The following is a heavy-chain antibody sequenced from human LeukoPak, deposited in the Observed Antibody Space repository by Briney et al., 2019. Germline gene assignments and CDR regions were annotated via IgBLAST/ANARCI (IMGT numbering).Heavy chain of an antibody. V-gene: IGHV4-34*01. D-gene: IGHD2-21*02. CDR2: INHSGST. CDR3: ARGDSLDY. CDR1: GGSFSGYY. Sequence: SETLSLTCAVYGGSFSGYYWSWIRQPPGKGLEWIGEINHSGSTNYNPSLKSRVTISVDTSKNQFSLKLSSVTAADTAVYYCARGDSLDYWGQGTLVTVSS. J-gene: IGHJ4*02.